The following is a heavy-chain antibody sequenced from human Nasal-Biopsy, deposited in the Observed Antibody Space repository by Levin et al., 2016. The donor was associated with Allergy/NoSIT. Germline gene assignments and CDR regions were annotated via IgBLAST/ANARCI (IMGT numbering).Heavy chain of an antibody. J-gene: IGHJ5*02. CDR2: IYHSGDT. Sequence: SETLSLTCTVSVGSISSYYWSWVRQPPGKGLEWIASIYHSGDTKYNPSLKRRVTMSLDTSKNQLSLRLTSVTAADTAVYYCATDRGVGMGPTPGWFDTWGQGTLVIVSS. CDR1: VGSISSYY. CDR3: ATDRGVGMGPTPGWFDT. D-gene: IGHD2-15*01. V-gene: IGHV4-4*09.